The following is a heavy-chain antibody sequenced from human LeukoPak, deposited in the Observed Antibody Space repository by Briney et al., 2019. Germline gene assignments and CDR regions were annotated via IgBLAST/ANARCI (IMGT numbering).Heavy chain of an antibody. CDR1: GYTFTSYG. D-gene: IGHD3-10*01. J-gene: IGHJ3*02. CDR2: ISAYNGNT. Sequence: ASVKVSCKASGYTFTSYGISWVRQAPGQGLEWMGWISAYNGNTNYAQKLQGRVTMTTDTSTSTAYMELRSLRSDDTAVYYCARDTPKLNYYGSGSYLAFDIWGQGTVVTVSS. CDR3: ARDTPKLNYYGSGSYLAFDI. V-gene: IGHV1-18*01.